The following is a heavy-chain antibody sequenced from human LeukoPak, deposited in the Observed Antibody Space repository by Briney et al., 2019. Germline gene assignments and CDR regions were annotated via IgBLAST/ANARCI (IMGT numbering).Heavy chain of an antibody. J-gene: IGHJ4*02. D-gene: IGHD2/OR15-2a*01. CDR2: INHSGST. Sequence: PSETLSLTCAVYGGSFSGYHWSWIRQPPGKGLEWIGEINHSGSTNYNPSLKSRVTISVDTSKNQFSLKLSSVTAADTAVYYCARRTFFSGFRYWGQGTLVTVSS. CDR1: GGSFSGYH. V-gene: IGHV4-34*01. CDR3: ARRTFFSGFRY.